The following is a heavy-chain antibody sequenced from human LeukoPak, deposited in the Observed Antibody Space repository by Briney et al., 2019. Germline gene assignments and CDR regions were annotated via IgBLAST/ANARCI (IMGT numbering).Heavy chain of an antibody. V-gene: IGHV3-23*01. CDR3: AKGGRPVYGDYLTLPLYYYYGMDV. Sequence: GGSLRLSCAASGLTFSSFAMTWVRQAPGKGLEWVSTISGSGDSTYYTDSVRGRFAISRDNSKNTLYLQMNSLRAEDTAVYYCAKGGRPVYGDYLTLPLYYYYGMDVWGQGTTVTVSS. CDR1: GLTFSSFA. D-gene: IGHD4-17*01. J-gene: IGHJ6*02. CDR2: ISGSGDST.